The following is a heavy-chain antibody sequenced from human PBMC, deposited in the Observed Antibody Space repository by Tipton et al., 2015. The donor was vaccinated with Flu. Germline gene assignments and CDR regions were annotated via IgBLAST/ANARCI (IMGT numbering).Heavy chain of an antibody. CDR3: ARGYCSGGSCYPYDPFDI. CDR2: ISSSGSTI. CDR1: GFTFSSYE. Sequence: SLRLSCAASGFTFSSYEMNWVRQAPGKGLEWVSYISSSGSTIYYADSVKGRFTISRDNAKNSLYLQMNSLGAEDTAVYYCARGYCSGGSCYPYDPFDIWGQGTMVTVSS. D-gene: IGHD2-15*01. J-gene: IGHJ3*02. V-gene: IGHV3-48*03.